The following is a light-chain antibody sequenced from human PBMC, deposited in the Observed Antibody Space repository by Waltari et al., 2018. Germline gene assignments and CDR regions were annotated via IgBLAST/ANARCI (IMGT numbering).Light chain of an antibody. V-gene: IGKV1-9*01. J-gene: IGKJ1*01. CDR1: QGISNY. Sequence: IQLTPSPSPLSASVGDRVNITCRASQGISNYLAWYKQKPGKAPKLLRYAASTLQSGVPSRFSGSGSGTDFTLTISSLQPEDFATYYCQQLNSYQWTFGEGTKVEIK. CDR3: QQLNSYQWT. CDR2: AAS.